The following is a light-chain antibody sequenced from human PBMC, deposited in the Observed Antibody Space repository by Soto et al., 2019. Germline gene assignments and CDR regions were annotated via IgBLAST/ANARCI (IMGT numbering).Light chain of an antibody. CDR2: DAS. Sequence: ILSPNSLSASTGDRVTVTCRASQGISSYLAWYQQKPGRAPKLLIYDASNLETGVPSRFSGSGSGTDFTFTISILQAEDSTTDYSTVYANLLITSGEG. V-gene: IGKV1-33*01. J-gene: IGKJ5*01. CDR3: TVYANLLIT. CDR1: QGISSY.